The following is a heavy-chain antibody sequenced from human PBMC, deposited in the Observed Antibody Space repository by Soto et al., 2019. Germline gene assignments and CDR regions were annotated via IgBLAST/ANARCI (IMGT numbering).Heavy chain of an antibody. J-gene: IGHJ6*02. V-gene: IGHV2-26*01. Sequence: QVTLKESGPALVKPTETLTLTCTVSGFSLTTGKMGVSWIRQPPGKALEWLAHIFSDNERSYSTSLQGRLTISKDTSGSQVVLSMTNVDPVDPATYYCARMNVDSYPFYYAMDVWGQGTTVTVSS. D-gene: IGHD4-17*01. CDR3: ARMNVDSYPFYYAMDV. CDR2: IFSDNER. CDR1: GFSLTTGKMG.